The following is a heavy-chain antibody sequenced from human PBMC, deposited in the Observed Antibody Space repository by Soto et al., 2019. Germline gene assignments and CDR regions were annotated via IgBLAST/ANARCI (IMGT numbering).Heavy chain of an antibody. CDR1: GGSISSGGYY. Sequence: PSETLSLTCTVSGGSISSGGYYWSWIRQHPGKGLEWIGYIYYSGSTYYNPSLKSRVTISVDTSKNQFSLKLSSVTAADTAVYYCARVGTSFQWDWFDPWGQGTLVTVSS. V-gene: IGHV4-31*03. CDR3: ARVGTSFQWDWFDP. D-gene: IGHD2-2*01. CDR2: IYYSGST. J-gene: IGHJ5*02.